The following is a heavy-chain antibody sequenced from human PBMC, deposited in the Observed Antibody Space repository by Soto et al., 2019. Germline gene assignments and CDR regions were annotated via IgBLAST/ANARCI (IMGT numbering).Heavy chain of an antibody. D-gene: IGHD2-21*01. CDR1: VGSFTSYS. CDR3: AKSLLFVDHGYMDV. J-gene: IGHJ6*03. Sequence: SVKVSCKASVGSFTSYSFTWVRQAPGQGLEWMGRIIPIQGKANYALKFQDRVTITADRSTRTVYMELTSLRPEDTAVYFCAKSLLFVDHGYMDVWGKGTTVTVSS. V-gene: IGHV1-69*02. CDR2: IIPIQGKA.